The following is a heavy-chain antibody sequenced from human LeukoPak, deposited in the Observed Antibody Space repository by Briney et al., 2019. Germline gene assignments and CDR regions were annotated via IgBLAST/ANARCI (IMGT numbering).Heavy chain of an antibody. Sequence: GSLRLSCAASGFTFSSYAMSWVRQAPGKGLEWVSAISGSGGSTYYADSVKGRFTISRDDSKNTVYLQMNSLRAEDTAVYYCVRQSFTYNSGWYWVDHWGQGILVTVSS. CDR3: VRQSFTYNSGWYWVDH. CDR1: GFTFSSYA. V-gene: IGHV3-23*01. CDR2: ISGSGGST. D-gene: IGHD6-19*01. J-gene: IGHJ5*02.